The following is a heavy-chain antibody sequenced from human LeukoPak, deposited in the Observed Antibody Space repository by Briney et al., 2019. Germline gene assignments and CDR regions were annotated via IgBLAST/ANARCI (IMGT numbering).Heavy chain of an antibody. CDR2: ISSSSSYI. J-gene: IGHJ4*02. D-gene: IGHD2-2*01. CDR1: GFTFSSYS. CDR3: ARGQDTNYFDY. Sequence: GGSLRLSCAASGFTFSSYSMNWVRQAPGKGLEWVSSISSSSSYIYYADSVKGRFTISRDNAKNSPYLQMNSLRAEDTAVYYCARGQDTNYFDYWGQGTLVTVSS. V-gene: IGHV3-21*01.